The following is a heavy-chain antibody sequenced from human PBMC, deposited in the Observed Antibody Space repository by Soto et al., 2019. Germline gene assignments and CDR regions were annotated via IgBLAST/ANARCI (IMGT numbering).Heavy chain of an antibody. D-gene: IGHD3-3*01. CDR3: ARDFAYFDS. J-gene: IGHJ4*02. V-gene: IGHV4-61*01. Sequence: SETLSLTRTVSGGSFKSGSYSWSWIRQPPGKGLEWIGYVYHTGRTSYNPSLKSRVSISMDTSKNQFSLNLDSVTAADTAVYFCARDFAYFDSWGQGTLVTVSS. CDR2: VYHTGRT. CDR1: GGSFKSGSYS.